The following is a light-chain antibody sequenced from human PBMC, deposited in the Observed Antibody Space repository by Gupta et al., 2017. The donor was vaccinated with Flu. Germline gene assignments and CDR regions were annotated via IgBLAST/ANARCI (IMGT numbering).Light chain of an antibody. Sequence: SYELNQPPSVSVSPGQTASNTCSGAKLEEKYVHWYQQKSGQSPVLVIHQDSKRPSGIPERFSGSNSGNTAALTISGTQASDEADYYCQAWDSSTVVFGGGTKLTVL. CDR3: QAWDSSTVV. CDR1: KLEEKY. V-gene: IGLV3-1*01. J-gene: IGLJ2*01. CDR2: QDS.